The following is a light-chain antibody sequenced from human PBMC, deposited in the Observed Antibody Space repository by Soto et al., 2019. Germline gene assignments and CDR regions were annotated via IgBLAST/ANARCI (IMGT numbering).Light chain of an antibody. CDR1: SSDVGGYNY. CDR2: DVG. Sequence: QSALTQPASVSGAPGQSITIFCTGTSSDVGGYNYVSWYQQHPGSAPKLMIYDVGSRPSGVSNRFSGSKSGNTASLTISGLQAEDEADYYCSSYTSSFKLAVFGSGTKVT. V-gene: IGLV2-14*03. J-gene: IGLJ1*01. CDR3: SSYTSSFKLAV.